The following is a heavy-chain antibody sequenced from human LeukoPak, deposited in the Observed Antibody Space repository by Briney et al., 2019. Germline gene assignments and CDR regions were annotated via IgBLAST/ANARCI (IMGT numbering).Heavy chain of an antibody. CDR3: ARRRPRREDHGLDV. V-gene: IGHV3-49*04. Sequence: GGSLRLSCFTSGFTFRDHTMTWVRQAPGKGLAWVGLIKTKPYCGSTEYVASVEGRFTISRDDSNSIAYLQMNSLETEDTAVYYCARRRPRREDHGLDVWGKGTTVTVSS. CDR1: GFTFRDHT. D-gene: IGHD1-26*01. J-gene: IGHJ6*04. CDR2: IKTKPYCGST.